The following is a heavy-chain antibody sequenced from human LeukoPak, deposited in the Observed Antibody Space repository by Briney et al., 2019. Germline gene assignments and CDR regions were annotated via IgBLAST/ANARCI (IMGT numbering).Heavy chain of an antibody. J-gene: IGHJ3*02. V-gene: IGHV3-13*01. CDR3: ARAARYYGSSGAHAFDI. D-gene: IGHD6-19*01. CDR1: GFTFSNYD. CDR2: IGTGGDT. Sequence: GGSLRLACAASGFTFSNYDMNWVRQGTGKGLEWVSGIGTGGDTHYPDSVKGRFTISRENAKNSLYLQMTSLRVGDTAMYYCARAARYYGSSGAHAFDIWAKGQGSPSL.